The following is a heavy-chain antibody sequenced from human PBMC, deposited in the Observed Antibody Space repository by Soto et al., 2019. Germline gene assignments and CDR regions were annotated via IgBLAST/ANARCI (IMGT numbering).Heavy chain of an antibody. V-gene: IGHV3-74*03. CDR3: GRRPGQRAIAF. D-gene: IGHD3-3*02. Sequence: IIQVPGKGLLWVSRISVDGRDTTYADSVKGRFTISRDNAKNTLYLQMDSLRAEYIAVYYCGRRPGQRAIAFRGHGSPVIVSS. J-gene: IGHJ4*01. CDR2: ISVDGRDT.